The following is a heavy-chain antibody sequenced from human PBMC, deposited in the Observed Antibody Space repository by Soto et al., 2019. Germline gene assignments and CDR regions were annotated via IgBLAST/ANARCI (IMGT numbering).Heavy chain of an antibody. D-gene: IGHD3-22*01. CDR3: ARVPEYYDSSGFIGFNF. V-gene: IGHV2-5*01. CDR1: DFSLTTRGVG. CDR2: IYWNDDQ. Sequence: SGPTLVNPTQTLTLTCNFSDFSLTTRGVGVGWIRQPPGKALEWVALIYWNDDQRYNPSLKSRLTVTKDTSKNHVVLTMTNMDPVDTATYYCARVPEYYDSSGFIGFNFWVQGTLVTGSS. J-gene: IGHJ4*02.